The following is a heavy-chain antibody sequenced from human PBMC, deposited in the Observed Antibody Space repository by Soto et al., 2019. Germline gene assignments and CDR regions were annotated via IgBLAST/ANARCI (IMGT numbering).Heavy chain of an antibody. CDR3: ARDRMAQVVVAGTEPNYYYYGMDV. V-gene: IGHV1-69*13. CDR2: IIPIFGTA. CDR1: GGTFSSYA. Sequence: ASVKVSCKASGGTFSSYAISWVRQAPGQGLEWMGGIIPIFGTANYAQKFQGRVTITADESTSTAYMELSSLRSEDTGVYYCARDRMAQVVVAGTEPNYYYYGMDVWGQGTTVTVSS. D-gene: IGHD2-15*01. J-gene: IGHJ6*02.